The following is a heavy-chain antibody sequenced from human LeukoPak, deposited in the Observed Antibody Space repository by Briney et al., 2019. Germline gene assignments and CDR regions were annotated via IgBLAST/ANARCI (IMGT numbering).Heavy chain of an antibody. CDR2: INHSGST. Sequence: PSETLSLTCAVYGGSFSGYYLSWIRQPPGKGLEWIGEINHSGSTNYNPSLKSPVTISVDTSKNQFSLKLSSVTAADTAAYYCARDRGLYYDYIWGSYRYTRTFDPWGQGTLVTVSS. J-gene: IGHJ5*02. D-gene: IGHD3-16*02. CDR3: ARDRGLYYDYIWGSYRYTRTFDP. V-gene: IGHV4-34*01. CDR1: GGSFSGYY.